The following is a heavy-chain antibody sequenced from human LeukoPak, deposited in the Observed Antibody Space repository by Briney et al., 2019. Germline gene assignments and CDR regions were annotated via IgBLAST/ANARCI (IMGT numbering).Heavy chain of an antibody. V-gene: IGHV4-39*01. J-gene: IGHJ3*02. CDR1: GGSISSSSYY. CDR3: ARGGIAVAGTVAFDI. D-gene: IGHD6-19*01. Sequence: PSETLSLTCTVSGGSISSSSYYWGWIRQPPGKGLEWIGSIHYSGSTYYNPSLKSRVTISVDTSKNQFSLNLSSVTAADTAVYYCARGGIAVAGTVAFDIWGQGTMVTVSS. CDR2: IHYSGST.